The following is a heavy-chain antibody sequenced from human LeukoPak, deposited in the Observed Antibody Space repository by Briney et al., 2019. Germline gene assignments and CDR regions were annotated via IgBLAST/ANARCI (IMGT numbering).Heavy chain of an antibody. J-gene: IGHJ4*02. D-gene: IGHD1-1*01. CDR1: GYTFTGYY. Sequence: GASVKVSCKASGYTFTGYYMHWVRQAPGQGLEWMGWINPNSGGTNYAQKFQGRVTMTRDTSISTAYMELSRLRSDDTAVYYCARESYNWNDGGFDYWGQGTLVTVSS. V-gene: IGHV1-2*02. CDR2: INPNSGGT. CDR3: ARESYNWNDGGFDY.